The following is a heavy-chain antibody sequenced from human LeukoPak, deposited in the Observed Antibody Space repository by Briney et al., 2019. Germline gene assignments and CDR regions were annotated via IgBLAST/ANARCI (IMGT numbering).Heavy chain of an antibody. CDR2: VNLQGST. CDR1: GGFITQTNY. V-gene: IGHV4-4*02. Sequence: PSGTLSLTCGVSGGFITQTNYSTWVRQPPGKGLEWIGEVNLQGSTNYNPSLMGRVAISVDKSENHVSLHLTSVTAADTAVYYCAREGGPYRPLDYSGQGTLVTVSS. CDR3: AREGGPYRPLDY. J-gene: IGHJ4*02.